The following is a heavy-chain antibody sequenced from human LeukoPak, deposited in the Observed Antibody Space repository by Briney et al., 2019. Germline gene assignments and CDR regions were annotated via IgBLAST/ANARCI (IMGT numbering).Heavy chain of an antibody. CDR1: GYTFTSYG. CDR2: ISAYNGNT. V-gene: IGHV1-18*01. J-gene: IGHJ5*02. CDR3: ARVAGAGFHQDWFDP. Sequence: ASVKVSCKASGYTFTSYGISWVRQAPGQGLEWMGWISAYNGNTNYAQKLQGRVTMTTDTSTSTAYMELRSLRSDDTAVYYCARVAGAGFHQDWFDPWGQGTLVTVSS. D-gene: IGHD6-13*01.